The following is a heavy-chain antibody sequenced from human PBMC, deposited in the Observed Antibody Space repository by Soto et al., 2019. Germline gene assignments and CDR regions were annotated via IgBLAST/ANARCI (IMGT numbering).Heavy chain of an antibody. CDR2: ISGSGGST. CDR3: AKETSSGYYYDSSGKAGMDV. CDR1: GFTFSSYA. D-gene: IGHD3-22*01. J-gene: IGHJ6*02. V-gene: IGHV3-23*01. Sequence: GGSLRLSCAASGFTFSSYAMSWVRQAPGKGLEWVSAISGSGGSTYYADSVKGRFTISRDNSKNTLYLQMNSLRAGDTAVYYCAKETSSGYYYDSSGKAGMDVWGQGTTVTVSS.